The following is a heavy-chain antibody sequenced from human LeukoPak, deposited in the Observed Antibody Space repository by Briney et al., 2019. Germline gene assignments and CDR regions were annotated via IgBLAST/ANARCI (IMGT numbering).Heavy chain of an antibody. CDR1: GFTFSRCW. CDR2: IYSGGST. CDR3: ARGGSYLSAFDI. J-gene: IGHJ3*02. V-gene: IGHV3-53*01. D-gene: IGHD1-26*01. Sequence: PGGSLRLSCAASGFTFSRCWMGWVRQAPGKGLEWVSIIYSGGSTFYADSVKGRFTISRDNSKNTLYLRMNSLRAEDTAVYYCARGGSYLSAFDIWGQGTMVTVSS.